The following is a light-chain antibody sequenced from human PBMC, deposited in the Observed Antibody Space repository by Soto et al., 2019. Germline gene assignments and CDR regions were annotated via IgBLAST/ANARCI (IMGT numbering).Light chain of an antibody. CDR3: FSYTTSSTLV. J-gene: IGLJ3*02. Sequence: QSALTQPASVSGSPGQSITISCTGTSSDVGGYNYVSWYQQQPAKAPKLMIYEFSNRPSGVSHRFSGSKSGNTASLTISGLQAEDEADYYCFSYTTSSTLVFGGGTKLTVL. CDR1: SSDVGGYNY. CDR2: EFS. V-gene: IGLV2-14*01.